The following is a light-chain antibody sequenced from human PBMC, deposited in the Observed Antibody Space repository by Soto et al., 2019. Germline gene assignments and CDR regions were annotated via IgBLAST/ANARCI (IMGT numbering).Light chain of an antibody. J-gene: IGLJ2*01. CDR2: LNSDGSH. V-gene: IGLV4-69*01. CDR3: QTWGTGIQV. Sequence: QSVLTQSPSASASLGASVKLTCTLSSWHSSYAIAWHQQQPEKGPRYLMKLNSDGSHSKGDAIPDRFSGSSSGAERYLTIARLQSEDEADYCCQTWGTGIQVFGGGTKVTVL. CDR1: SWHSSYA.